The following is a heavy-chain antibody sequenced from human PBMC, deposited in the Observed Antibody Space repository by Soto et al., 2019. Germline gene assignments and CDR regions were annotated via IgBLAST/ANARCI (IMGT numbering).Heavy chain of an antibody. Sequence: PSETLSLTCAVSGYSISSGYYWGWIRQPPGKGLEWIGSIYHSGSTYYNPSLKSRVTISVDTSKNQFSLKLSSVTAADTAVYYCARLPRGDPWGQGTLVTVSS. CDR2: IYHSGST. V-gene: IGHV4-38-2*01. D-gene: IGHD3-10*01. CDR3: ARLPRGDP. J-gene: IGHJ5*02. CDR1: GYSISSGYY.